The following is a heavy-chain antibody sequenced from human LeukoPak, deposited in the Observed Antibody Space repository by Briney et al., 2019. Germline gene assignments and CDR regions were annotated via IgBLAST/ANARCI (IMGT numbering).Heavy chain of an antibody. D-gene: IGHD3-10*01. Sequence: SVKVSCKASGGTFSSYAISWVRQAPGQGLEWMGGIIPIFGTANYAQKFQARVTITTDESTSTAYMELSSLRSEDTAVYYCARDRGGFMDVWGKGTTVTVSS. J-gene: IGHJ6*03. V-gene: IGHV1-69*05. CDR3: ARDRGGFMDV. CDR1: GGTFSSYA. CDR2: IIPIFGTA.